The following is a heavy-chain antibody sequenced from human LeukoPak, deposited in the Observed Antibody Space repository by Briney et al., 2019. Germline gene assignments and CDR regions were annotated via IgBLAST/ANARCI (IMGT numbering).Heavy chain of an antibody. D-gene: IGHD3-16*01. V-gene: IGHV1-2*02. CDR2: INPSSGGT. Sequence: ASVKVSCKASGYTFTGYYMHWVRQAPGQGLEWMGWINPSSGGTNYAQKFQGRVTMTRDTSISTAYMELSRLRSDDTAVYYCATSLYPSYTFDYWGQGTLVTVSS. CDR3: ATSLYPSYTFDY. CDR1: GYTFTGYY. J-gene: IGHJ4*02.